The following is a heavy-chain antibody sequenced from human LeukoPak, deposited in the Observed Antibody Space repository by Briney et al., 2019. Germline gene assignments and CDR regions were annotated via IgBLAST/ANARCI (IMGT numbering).Heavy chain of an antibody. Sequence: GESLKISYKGSGYSFTSYWIGWVRHMPGKGLEWMGIIYPGDSDTRYSPSFQGQVTISADKSISTAYLQWSSLKASDTAMYYCARAYYYDSSGYLYYFDYWGQGTLVTVSS. CDR3: ARAYYYDSSGYLYYFDY. V-gene: IGHV5-51*01. D-gene: IGHD3-22*01. CDR1: GYSFTSYW. CDR2: IYPGDSDT. J-gene: IGHJ4*02.